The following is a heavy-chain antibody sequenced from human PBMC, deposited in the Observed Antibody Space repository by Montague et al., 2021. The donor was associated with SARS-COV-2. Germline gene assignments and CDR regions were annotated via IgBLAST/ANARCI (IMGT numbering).Heavy chain of an antibody. CDR1: GGSISSSSYY. J-gene: IGHJ3*02. Sequence: SETLSLTCTVSGGSISSSSYYWGWIRQPPGKGLEWIGSISYSGSTYYNPSLKSRVTISVDTSKNQFSLKLSSVTAADTAVYYCAGPTYYYDSSGSDASDIWGQGTMVTVSS. V-gene: IGHV4-39*01. CDR2: ISYSGST. D-gene: IGHD3-22*01. CDR3: AGPTYYYDSSGSDASDI.